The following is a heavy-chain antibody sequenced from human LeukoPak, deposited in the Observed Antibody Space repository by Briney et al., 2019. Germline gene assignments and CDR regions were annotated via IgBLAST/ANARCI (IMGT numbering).Heavy chain of an antibody. D-gene: IGHD3-10*01. V-gene: IGHV1-2*02. Sequence: GASVKVSCKASGGTFSSYAISWVRQAPGQGLEWMGWINPNSGGTNYAQKFQGRVTMTRDTSISTAYMELGRLRSDDTAVYYCARVQGGVPYYGSGSYYNYFDYWGQGTLVTVSS. CDR3: ARVQGGVPYYGSGSYYNYFDY. J-gene: IGHJ4*02. CDR2: INPNSGGT. CDR1: GGTFSSYA.